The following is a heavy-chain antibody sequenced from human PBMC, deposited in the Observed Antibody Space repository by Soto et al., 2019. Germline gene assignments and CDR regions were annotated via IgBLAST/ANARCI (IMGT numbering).Heavy chain of an antibody. D-gene: IGHD3-10*01. CDR1: GGSVSSGSYY. CDR3: ARDVPGKAVNH. CDR2: IYYSGST. Sequence: SETLSLTCTVSGGSVSSGSYYWSWIRQPPGKGLEWIGYIYYSGSTNYNPSLKSRVTISVDTSKNQFSLKLSSVTAADTAVYYCARDVPGKAVNHWGQGTLVTVSS. V-gene: IGHV4-61*01. J-gene: IGHJ5*02.